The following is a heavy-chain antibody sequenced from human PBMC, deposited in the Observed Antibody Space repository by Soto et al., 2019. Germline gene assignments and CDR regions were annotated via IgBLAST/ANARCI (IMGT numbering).Heavy chain of an antibody. D-gene: IGHD3-3*01. CDR3: AKDQSRYYDFWSGYYDY. V-gene: IGHV3-30*18. CDR2: ISYDGSNK. CDR1: GFTFSSYG. J-gene: IGHJ4*02. Sequence: GGSLRLSCAASGFTFSSYGMHWVRQAPGKGLEWVAVISYDGSNKYYADSVKGRFTISRDNSKNTLYLQMNSLRAEDTAVYYCAKDQSRYYDFWSGYYDYWGQGTPVTVSS.